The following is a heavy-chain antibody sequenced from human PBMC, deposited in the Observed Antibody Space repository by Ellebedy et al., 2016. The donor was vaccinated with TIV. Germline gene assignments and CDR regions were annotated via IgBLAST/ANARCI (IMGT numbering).Heavy chain of an antibody. CDR3: ARDLVGVGPAFDV. CDR2: INYSGDST. J-gene: IGHJ3*01. D-gene: IGHD2-8*02. Sequence: PGGSLRLSCAASGLTFSSYAMSWVRQAPGKGMEWVAAINYSGDSTFYADSVKGRFIISRDDSKNTLFLEMHSLRAEDTAIYFCARDLVGVGPAFDVWGQGTMVTVSS. CDR1: GLTFSSYA. V-gene: IGHV3-23*01.